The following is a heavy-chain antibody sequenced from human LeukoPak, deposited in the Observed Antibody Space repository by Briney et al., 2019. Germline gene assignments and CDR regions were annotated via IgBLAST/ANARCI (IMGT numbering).Heavy chain of an antibody. D-gene: IGHD3-3*01. CDR3: ARGGQDDFWSGRGN. V-gene: IGHV3-30-3*01. Sequence: HPGGSLRLSCAASGFTFSSYAMHWVRQAPGKGLEWVAVISYDGSNKYYSDSVKGRFTVSRDNSKNTVYLQMSSLRVEDTAFYYCARGGQDDFWSGRGNWGQGTLVIVSS. J-gene: IGHJ4*02. CDR1: GFTFSSYA. CDR2: ISYDGSNK.